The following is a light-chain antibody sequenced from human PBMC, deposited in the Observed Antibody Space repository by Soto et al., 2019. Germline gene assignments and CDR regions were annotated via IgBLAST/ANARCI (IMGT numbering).Light chain of an antibody. Sequence: DIVMTQSPATLSVAPGERVTFSCRASQGVSRKLAWYQHKPGQAPRLLISGASTRATGIPARFSGSGSGTEFTLTISSLQSEDFAVYYCQQYNNWPPHTFGQGTKVDI. V-gene: IGKV3-15*01. CDR1: QGVSRK. CDR3: QQYNNWPPHT. CDR2: GAS. J-gene: IGKJ1*01.